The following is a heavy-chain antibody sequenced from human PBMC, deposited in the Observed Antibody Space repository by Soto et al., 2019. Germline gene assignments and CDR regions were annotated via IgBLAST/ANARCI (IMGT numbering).Heavy chain of an antibody. CDR1: GYSFTSYW. CDR3: ARHLMQDSSSGYGMDV. V-gene: IGHV5-51*01. D-gene: IGHD6-6*01. J-gene: IGHJ6*02. CDR2: IYPGDSDT. Sequence: LGESLKISCKGSGYSFTSYWIGWVRQMPGKGLEWMGIIYPGDSDTRYSPSFQGQVTISADKSISTAYLQWSSLKASDTAMYYCARHLMQDSSSGYGMDVWGQGTTVTVSS.